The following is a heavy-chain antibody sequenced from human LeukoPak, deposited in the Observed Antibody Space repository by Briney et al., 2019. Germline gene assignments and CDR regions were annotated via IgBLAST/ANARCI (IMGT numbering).Heavy chain of an antibody. CDR2: IYAGDSST. CDR3: ARHSCYDS. Sequence: GESLKISCKSSGFTFSTYSFAWVRQVPGKGLGWMGVIYAGDSSTTYSPSSKGQVTISVDKSISTAYLQWSSLKASDSAIYYCARHSCYDSWGQGTLVTVSS. D-gene: IGHD3-16*01. CDR1: GFTFSTYS. J-gene: IGHJ4*02. V-gene: IGHV5-51*01.